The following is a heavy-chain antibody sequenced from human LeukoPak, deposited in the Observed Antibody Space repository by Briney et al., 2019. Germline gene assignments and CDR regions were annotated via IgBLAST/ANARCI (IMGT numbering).Heavy chain of an antibody. J-gene: IGHJ4*02. CDR2: IYSSEST. Sequence: SETLSLTCTVSGGSISSDYWSWIRQPAGKGLEWIGRIYSSESTNYNPSLKSRVTMSVDTSKNQFSLKLSSVTAPDTAVYYCVGWSATRIDYWGQGTLVTVSS. V-gene: IGHV4-4*07. CDR3: VGWSATRIDY. D-gene: IGHD3-3*01. CDR1: GGSISSDY.